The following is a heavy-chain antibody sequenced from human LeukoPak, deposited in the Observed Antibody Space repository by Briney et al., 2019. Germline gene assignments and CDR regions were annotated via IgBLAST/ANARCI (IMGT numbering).Heavy chain of an antibody. CDR1: GGSISSSNW. CDR3: ARDSPRGYYFDY. CDR2: IYHSGST. Sequence: SETLSLTCAVSGGSISSSNWWSWVRQPPGKGLEWIGEIYHSGSTNYNPSLKSRVTISVDRSKNQFSLKLSSVTAADTAVYYCARDSPRGYYFDYWGQGTLVTVSS. D-gene: IGHD3-16*01. J-gene: IGHJ4*02. V-gene: IGHV4-4*02.